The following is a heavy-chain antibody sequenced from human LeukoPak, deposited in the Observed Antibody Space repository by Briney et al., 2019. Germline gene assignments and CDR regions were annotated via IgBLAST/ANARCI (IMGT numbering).Heavy chain of an antibody. Sequence: SETLSLTCTVSGGSISSSSYYWGWIRQPPGKGLEWIGSIYYSGSTYYNPSLKSRVTISVDTSKNQFSLKLSSVTAADTAVYYCARVSWNYVGDYWGQGTLVTVSS. D-gene: IGHD1-7*01. V-gene: IGHV4-39*07. CDR2: IYYSGST. CDR3: ARVSWNYVGDY. CDR1: GGSISSSSYY. J-gene: IGHJ4*02.